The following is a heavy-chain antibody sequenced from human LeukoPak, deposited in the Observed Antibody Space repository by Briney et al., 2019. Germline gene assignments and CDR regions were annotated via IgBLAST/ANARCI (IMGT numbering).Heavy chain of an antibody. CDR1: GYTFTNHD. CDR3: ARDAEIRWSLLRVPAAIVDWFDP. V-gene: IGHV1-2*02. D-gene: IGHD2-2*01. J-gene: IGHJ5*02. Sequence: ASVKVSCKASGYTFTNHDINWVRQAPGQGLEWMGWINPNSGGTNYAQKFQGRVTMTRDTSISTAYMELSRLRSDDTAVYYCARDAEIRWSLLRVPAAIVDWFDPWGQGTLVTVSS. CDR2: INPNSGGT.